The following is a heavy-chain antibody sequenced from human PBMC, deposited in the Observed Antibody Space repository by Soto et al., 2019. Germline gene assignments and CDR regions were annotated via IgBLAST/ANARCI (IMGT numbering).Heavy chain of an antibody. D-gene: IGHD5-12*01. Sequence: QVQLVQSWAEVRKPGASLKLSCQTSGYPFTSYHMHWVRQAPGQGLEWMGVINPTEGRTRYSQRFQDRVTMTRDTSTSTVYMEPSSLRSEDTATYFCARGREYSFGYNWFDPWGQGTLVTVSS. CDR1: GYPFTSYH. V-gene: IGHV1-46*01. J-gene: IGHJ5*02. CDR2: INPTEGRT. CDR3: ARGREYSFGYNWFDP.